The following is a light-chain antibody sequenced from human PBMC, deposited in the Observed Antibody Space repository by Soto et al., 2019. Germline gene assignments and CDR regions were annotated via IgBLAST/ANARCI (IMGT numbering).Light chain of an antibody. CDR3: QQYGSSPYT. Sequence: ETVLTQSPGTLSLSPGERATLSCRASQSVSSSYLSWYQQKPGQAPRLLIYGASSRATGIPDRFSGSGSETDFTLTINRLEPEDFAVYYCQQYGSSPYTFGQGTKLEIK. V-gene: IGKV3-20*01. CDR2: GAS. J-gene: IGKJ2*01. CDR1: QSVSSSY.